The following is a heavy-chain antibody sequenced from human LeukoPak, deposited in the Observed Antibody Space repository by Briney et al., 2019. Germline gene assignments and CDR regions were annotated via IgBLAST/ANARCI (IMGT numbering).Heavy chain of an antibody. D-gene: IGHD3-16*01. Sequence: GGSLRLSCTASGFTFRTYGMNWIRQAPGKGLEWVSSISGSSNYIYYADSLKGRFTISRDNAKNSLYLQMNSLRAEDTAVYFCLYGGYFQHWGQGTLVTVSS. CDR2: ISGSSNYI. CDR1: GFTFRTYG. V-gene: IGHV3-21*01. J-gene: IGHJ1*01. CDR3: LYGGYFQH.